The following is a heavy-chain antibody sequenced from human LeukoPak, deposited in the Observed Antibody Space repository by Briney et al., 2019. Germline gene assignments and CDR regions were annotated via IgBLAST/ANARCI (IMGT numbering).Heavy chain of an antibody. CDR1: GDSVSSNSAA. D-gene: IGHD6-13*01. Sequence: SQTLSLTCAISGDSVSSNSAAWNCIRRSPSRGLECLGRTYYRSKWYNDYAVSVKSRITINPDTSKNQFSLQLNSVTPEDTAVYYCAKGEAAASDAFDIWGQGTMVTVSS. CDR3: AKGEAAASDAFDI. J-gene: IGHJ3*02. V-gene: IGHV6-1*01. CDR2: TYYRSKWYN.